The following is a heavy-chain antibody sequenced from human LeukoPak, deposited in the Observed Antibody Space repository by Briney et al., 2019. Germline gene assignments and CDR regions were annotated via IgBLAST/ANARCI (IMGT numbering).Heavy chain of an antibody. D-gene: IGHD3-22*01. CDR2: ISSSSSTI. Sequence: GGSLRLSCAASGFTFSSYSMNWVRQAPGKGLEWVSYISSSSSTIYYADSVKGRFTISRDNARNSLYLQMNSLRAEDTAVYYCAKSEYDSSGSYSYYYYGMDVWGQGTTVTVSS. V-gene: IGHV3-48*04. CDR1: GFTFSSYS. CDR3: AKSEYDSSGSYSYYYYGMDV. J-gene: IGHJ6*02.